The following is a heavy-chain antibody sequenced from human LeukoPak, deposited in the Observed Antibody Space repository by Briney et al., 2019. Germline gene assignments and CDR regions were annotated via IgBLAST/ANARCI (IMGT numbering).Heavy chain of an antibody. CDR2: ISSSSSTI. Sequence: GGSLRLSCAASGFTFSSYNMNWVRQAPGKGLEWVSYISSSSSTIYYADSVKGRFTISRDNAKNSLYLQMNSLRAEDTAVYYCAKFGGWYRGWFDPWGQGTLVTVSS. CDR1: GFTFSSYN. D-gene: IGHD6-19*01. J-gene: IGHJ5*02. CDR3: AKFGGWYRGWFDP. V-gene: IGHV3-48*04.